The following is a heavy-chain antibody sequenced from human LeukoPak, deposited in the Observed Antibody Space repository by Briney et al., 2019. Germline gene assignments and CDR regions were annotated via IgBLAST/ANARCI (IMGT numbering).Heavy chain of an antibody. CDR3: AREYGAPYNWFDP. V-gene: IGHV3-11*01. CDR2: ITSRGSTI. J-gene: IGHJ5*02. Sequence: GGSLRLSCAASGFTFSDYYMSWIRQAPGKGLEWVSHITSRGSTIYYADSVKGRFTISRDDAKNSLYLQMNSLRAEDTAVYYCAREYGAPYNWFDPWGQGTLVTVSS. D-gene: IGHD4-17*01. CDR1: GFTFSDYY.